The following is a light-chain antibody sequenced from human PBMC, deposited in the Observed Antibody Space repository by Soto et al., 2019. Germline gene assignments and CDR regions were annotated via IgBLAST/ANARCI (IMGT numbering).Light chain of an antibody. J-gene: IGLJ1*01. CDR1: GSDVGAYDY. V-gene: IGLV2-14*01. CDR3: SSYTTMSTKV. Sequence: QSVLTQPASVSGSPGQSITISCTGTGSDVGAYDYVSWYQQHPGKPPKLIIFEVINRPSGVSSRFSGSRSGNTASLTISGLQAEDEADYSCSSYTTMSTKVFGTGTKVTVL. CDR2: EVI.